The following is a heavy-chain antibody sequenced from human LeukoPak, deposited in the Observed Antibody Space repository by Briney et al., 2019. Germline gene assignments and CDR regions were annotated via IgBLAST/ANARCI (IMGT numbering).Heavy chain of an antibody. Sequence: SETLSLTCAVYGGSFSGYYWSWIRQPPGKGLEWIGEINHSGSTNYNPSLKSRVTISVDTSKNQFSLKLSSVTAADTAVYYCVRGLWREQTWGQGTLVTVSS. J-gene: IGHJ5*02. CDR1: GGSFSGYY. CDR2: INHSGST. D-gene: IGHD1-26*01. V-gene: IGHV4-34*01. CDR3: VRGLWREQT.